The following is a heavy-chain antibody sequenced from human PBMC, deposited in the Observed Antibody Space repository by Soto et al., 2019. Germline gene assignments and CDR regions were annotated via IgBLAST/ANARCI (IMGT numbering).Heavy chain of an antibody. CDR2: MNPINGAT. CDR3: GRGPSPRAPAGGTPYYYAMDV. V-gene: IGHV1-8*02. D-gene: IGHD6-13*01. CDR1: GYDFTAYD. Sequence: QVQLVQSGAEVKQSGASVKVSCKASGYDFTAYDINWVRQASGQGLEWMGWMNPINGATGSARRFQGRVSMTRNTATGTAYLELTSLRSDDSVVYYCGRGPSPRAPAGGTPYYYAMDVWGQGTTVTVSS. J-gene: IGHJ6*02.